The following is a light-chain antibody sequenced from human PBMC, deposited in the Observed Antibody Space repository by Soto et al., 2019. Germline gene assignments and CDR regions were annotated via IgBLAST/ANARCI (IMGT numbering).Light chain of an antibody. CDR2: DAS. CDR3: QQYHNGPPLT. Sequence: ETVMTQSPATLSVSPGERATLSCRASQSVSSNLAWYQQKPGQAPRLLIYDASTRATSIPARFSGSGSGTEFTLTISSLTSEDFAVYYCQQYHNGPPLTFGGGTKVEIK. CDR1: QSVSSN. V-gene: IGKV3-15*01. J-gene: IGKJ4*01.